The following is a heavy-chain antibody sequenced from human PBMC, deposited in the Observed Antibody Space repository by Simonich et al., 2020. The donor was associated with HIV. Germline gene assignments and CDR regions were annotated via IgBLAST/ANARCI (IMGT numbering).Heavy chain of an antibody. D-gene: IGHD3-22*01. CDR2: IYYSGNT. CDR3: AGDSSGQSDY. CDR1: GASARSGAYY. V-gene: IGHV4-30-4*08. J-gene: IGHJ4*02. Sequence: QVQLQESGPGLVKPSQTLSLTCTVSGASARSGAYYWSWIRQHPGKGLEWIGNIYYSGNTNTNPSLKSRVTISVDTSKNQFSLKLSSVTAADTAVYYCAGDSSGQSDYWGQGTLVTVSS.